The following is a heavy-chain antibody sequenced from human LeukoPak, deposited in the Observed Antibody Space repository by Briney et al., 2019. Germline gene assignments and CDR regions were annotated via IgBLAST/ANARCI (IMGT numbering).Heavy chain of an antibody. V-gene: IGHV3-66*01. CDR3: AREGGDSIAADHARLYYYGMDV. CDR1: GFTVSSNY. Sequence: GGSLRLSCAASGFTVSSNYMSWVRQAPGKGLEWVSVIYSGGSTYYADSVKGRFTISRDNSKNTLYLQMNSLRAEDTAVYYCAREGGDSIAADHARLYYYGMDVWGQGTTVTVS. D-gene: IGHD6-6*01. CDR2: IYSGGST. J-gene: IGHJ6*02.